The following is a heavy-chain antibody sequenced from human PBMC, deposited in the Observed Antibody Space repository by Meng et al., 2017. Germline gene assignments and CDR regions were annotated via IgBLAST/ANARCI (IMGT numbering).Heavy chain of an antibody. J-gene: IGHJ6*02. CDR2: INHSGST. Sequence: SETLSLTCTVSGYSISSGYYWSWIRQPPGKGLEWIGEINHSGSTNYNPSLKSRVTISVDTSKNQFSLKLSSVTAADTAVYYCARVQVVVAATHDYYYYGMDVWGQGTTVTVSS. D-gene: IGHD2-15*01. V-gene: IGHV4-38-2*02. CDR3: ARVQVVVAATHDYYYYGMDV. CDR1: GYSISSGYY.